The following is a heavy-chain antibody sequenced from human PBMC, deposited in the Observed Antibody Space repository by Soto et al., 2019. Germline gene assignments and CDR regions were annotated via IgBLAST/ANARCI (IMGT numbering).Heavy chain of an antibody. V-gene: IGHV1-58*01. J-gene: IGHJ6*02. CDR3: AAGGNILTGYYTSYYYGMDV. CDR1: GFTFTSSA. D-gene: IGHD3-9*01. CDR2: IVVGSGNT. Sequence: GASVKVSCKASGFTFTSSAVQWVRQARGQRLEWIGWIVVGSGNTNYAQKFQEGVTITRDMSTSTAYMELSSLRSEDTAVYYCAAGGNILTGYYTSYYYGMDVWGQGTTVTVSS.